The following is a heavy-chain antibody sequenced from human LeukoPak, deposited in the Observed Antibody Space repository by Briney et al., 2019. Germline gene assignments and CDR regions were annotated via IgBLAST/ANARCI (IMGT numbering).Heavy chain of an antibody. CDR2: INPNSGGT. CDR3: ARVVGAVFFDY. V-gene: IGHV1-2*02. D-gene: IGHD1-26*01. J-gene: IGHJ4*02. CDR1: GYTFTGYY. Sequence: ASVKVSCKASGYTFTGYYMHWVRQAPGQGLEWMGWINPNSGGTNYAQKFQGRVPMTRDTSISTAYMELSRLRSDDTAVYYCARVVGAVFFDYWGQRTLVTVSS.